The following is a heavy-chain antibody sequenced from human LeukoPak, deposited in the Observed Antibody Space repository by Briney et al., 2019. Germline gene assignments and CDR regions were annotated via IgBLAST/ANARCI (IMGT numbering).Heavy chain of an antibody. CDR2: IIPIFGTA. D-gene: IGHD2-2*02. CDR1: GGTFSSYA. V-gene: IGHV1-69*05. Sequence: AASVKVSCKASGGTFSSYAISWVRQAPGQGLEWMGGIIPIFGTANYAQKFQGRVTMTRNTSISTAYMELSSLRSEDTAVYYCARASFDDCSSTSCYILQYYYYYYYMDVWGKGTTVTISS. J-gene: IGHJ6*03. CDR3: ARASFDDCSSTSCYILQYYYYYYYMDV.